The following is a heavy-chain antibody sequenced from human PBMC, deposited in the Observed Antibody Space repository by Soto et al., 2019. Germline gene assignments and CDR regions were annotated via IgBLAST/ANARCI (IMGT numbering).Heavy chain of an antibody. Sequence: QVQLVESGGGVVQPGRSLRLSCAASGFTFSSYAMHWVRQAPGKGLEWVAVISYDGSNKYYADSVKGRFTISRDNSKTTLYLQMNSLRAEDTAVYYCARVEAAPDYYYYGMDVWGQGTTVTVSS. CDR3: ARVEAAPDYYYYGMDV. D-gene: IGHD2-15*01. J-gene: IGHJ6*02. V-gene: IGHV3-30-3*01. CDR1: GFTFSSYA. CDR2: ISYDGSNK.